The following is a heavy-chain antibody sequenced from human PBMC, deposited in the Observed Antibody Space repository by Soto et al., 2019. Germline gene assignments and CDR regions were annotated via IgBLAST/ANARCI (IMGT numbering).Heavy chain of an antibody. J-gene: IGHJ4*02. Sequence: QVQLQESGPGLVKPSETLSLTCTVSGGSISSYYWSWIRQPPGKGLEWIGYIYYSGSTNYNPSLQSRDPISLDTSKNQFSLKLSSVTAADTAVYYCARSRGGYFDYWGQGTLVTVSS. CDR1: GGSISSYY. CDR3: ARSRGGYFDY. D-gene: IGHD3-10*01. CDR2: IYYSGST. V-gene: IGHV4-59*01.